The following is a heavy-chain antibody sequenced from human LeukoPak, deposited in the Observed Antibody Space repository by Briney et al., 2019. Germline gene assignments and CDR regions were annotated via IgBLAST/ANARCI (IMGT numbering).Heavy chain of an antibody. CDR3: AKVEDYYDSRGYKYYFDY. CDR2: FRGSGGNT. V-gene: IGHV3-23*01. D-gene: IGHD3-22*01. CDR1: GFTFSSYA. J-gene: IGHJ4*02. Sequence: GGSLRLSCAASGFTFSSYAMSWVRQAPGKGLEWVSPFRGSGGNTYYADSVKGRFTISRDNSKNTLYLQMNSLRAGDTAVYYCAKVEDYYDSRGYKYYFDYWGQGTLVTVSS.